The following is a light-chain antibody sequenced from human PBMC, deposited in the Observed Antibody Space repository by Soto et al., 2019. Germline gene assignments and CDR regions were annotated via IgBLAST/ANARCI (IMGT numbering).Light chain of an antibody. J-gene: IGKJ1*01. V-gene: IGKV3-15*01. CDR3: QQYNNWFRT. Sequence: EIVMTQSPATLSVSPGERATLSCRASQTVSSNLAWYQQKPGQAPRLLIYGASTRATGIPARFSGSGSGTEFTLTISSLQSEDFAFYYCQQYNNWFRTFGQGTKVEIK. CDR2: GAS. CDR1: QTVSSN.